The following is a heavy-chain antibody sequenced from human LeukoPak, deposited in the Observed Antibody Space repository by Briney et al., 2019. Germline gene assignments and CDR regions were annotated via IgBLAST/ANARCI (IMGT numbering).Heavy chain of an antibody. J-gene: IGHJ6*02. CDR2: ISGSGGST. V-gene: IGHV3-23*01. CDR3: AKAYYYGSGSFYYYYYGMDV. D-gene: IGHD3-10*01. Sequence: GGSLRLSCAASGFTFSSYAMSWVRQAPGKGLEWVSAISGSGGSTYYADSVKGRFTISRDNSKNTLYLQMNSLRAEDTAVYYCAKAYYYGSGSFYYYYYGMDVWGQGTTVTVSS. CDR1: GFTFSSYA.